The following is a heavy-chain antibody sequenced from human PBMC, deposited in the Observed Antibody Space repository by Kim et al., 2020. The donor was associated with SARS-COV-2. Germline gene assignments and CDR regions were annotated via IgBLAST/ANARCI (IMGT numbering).Heavy chain of an antibody. Sequence: GGSLRLSCVASGFSLSDYAMHWVRQAPGQGLEWISGISCSGGTMYYADSVKGRFTISRDNAKNSLFLQMNSLKAEDTAFYYCAKEREMRGHFLGHFDSWGPGTRCTVSS. CDR2: ISCSGGTM. CDR1: GFSLSDYA. V-gene: IGHV3-9*01. D-gene: IGHD3-3*01. J-gene: IGHJ4*02. CDR3: AKEREMRGHFLGHFDS.